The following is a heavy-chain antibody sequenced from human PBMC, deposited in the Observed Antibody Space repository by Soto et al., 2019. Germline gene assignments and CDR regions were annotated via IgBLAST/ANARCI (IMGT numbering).Heavy chain of an antibody. J-gene: IGHJ4*02. V-gene: IGHV4-4*07. D-gene: IGHD4-17*01. Sequence: QVQLQESGPGLVKPSETLSLTCTVSGGSISSYYWSWIRQPAGKGLEWIGRIYTSGSTNYNPSLKSRVTMSVDTSKNQFSLKLSSVTAADTAVYYCARDVDYGDYGVYYFDYWGQGTLVTVSS. CDR3: ARDVDYGDYGVYYFDY. CDR1: GGSISSYY. CDR2: IYTSGST.